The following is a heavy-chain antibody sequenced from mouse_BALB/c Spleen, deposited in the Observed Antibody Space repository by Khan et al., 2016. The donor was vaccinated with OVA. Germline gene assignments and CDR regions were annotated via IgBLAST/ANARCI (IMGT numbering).Heavy chain of an antibody. J-gene: IGHJ3*01. CDR1: GYTFTDYV. Sequence: QVQLQQFGPELVKPGTSVKMSCKASGYTFTDYVISWVKQRTGQGLEWIGEIYPGSGSTYYNGKFKGKATLTADKSSNTAYMQLSSLTSEDSAVYCCARSYDGAWFAYWGQGTLVTVSA. CDR3: ARSYDGAWFAY. D-gene: IGHD1-1*01. CDR2: IYPGSGST. V-gene: IGHV1-77*01.